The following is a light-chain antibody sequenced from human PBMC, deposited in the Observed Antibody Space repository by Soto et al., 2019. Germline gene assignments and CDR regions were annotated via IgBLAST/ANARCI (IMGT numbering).Light chain of an antibody. CDR1: QSVSRN. J-gene: IGKJ2*01. Sequence: EIVMTQSPATLSVSPGERATLSCRASQSVSRNLAWYQQKPGQAPRLLIYAASTRATGIPARFSGSGSGTEFTLTISSLQSEDVAVYYCQQYNTCPYTFGQGTKLEIK. V-gene: IGKV3-15*01. CDR3: QQYNTCPYT. CDR2: AAS.